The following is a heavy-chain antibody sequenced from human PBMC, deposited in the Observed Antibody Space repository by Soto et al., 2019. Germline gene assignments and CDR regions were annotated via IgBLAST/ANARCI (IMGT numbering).Heavy chain of an antibody. J-gene: IGHJ6*01. CDR1: GFTFSSYG. Sequence: QVQLVESGGGVVQPGRSLRLSCAASGFTFSSYGMHWVRQAPGKGLEWVAVIWYDGTNKYYADSVKGRFTISRVNSKNTLYLQMNSLRAEDTAVYYCARDITMVRGVIARYYYGMDVWGQGTTVTVSS. D-gene: IGHD3-10*01. CDR2: IWYDGTNK. CDR3: ARDITMVRGVIARYYYGMDV. V-gene: IGHV3-33*01.